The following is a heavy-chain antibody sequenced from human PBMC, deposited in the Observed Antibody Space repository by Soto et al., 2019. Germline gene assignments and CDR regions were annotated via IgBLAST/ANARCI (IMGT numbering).Heavy chain of an antibody. CDR3: ARALAAADKWKGLIWFNH. Sequence: VQLVQSGAEVREPGASVMLSCKTSGYAFTMFYMSWVRQGPGQGFEWRGTINAVGGRTTYAQNFQGPPTMTIDTSTGTIYMALSSLQSDDPAAYYCARALAAADKWKGLIWFNHWGQGALVSFSS. D-gene: IGHD6-25*01. CDR2: INAVGGRT. J-gene: IGHJ5*02. CDR1: GYAFTMFY. V-gene: IGHV1-46*01.